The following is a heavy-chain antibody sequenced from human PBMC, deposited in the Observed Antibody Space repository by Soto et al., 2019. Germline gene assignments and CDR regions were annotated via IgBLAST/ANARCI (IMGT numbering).Heavy chain of an antibody. CDR1: GFTLSSYA. D-gene: IGHD5-18*01. Sequence: GGSLRLSCAASGFTLSSYAMSWVRQAPGKGLEWVSAISGSGGSTFYADSVKGRFTISRDSSKNTLYLQMNSLRAEDTAVYYCAVSEYSYGADWGQGTLVTVSS. CDR2: ISGSGGST. J-gene: IGHJ4*02. V-gene: IGHV3-23*01. CDR3: AVSEYSYGAD.